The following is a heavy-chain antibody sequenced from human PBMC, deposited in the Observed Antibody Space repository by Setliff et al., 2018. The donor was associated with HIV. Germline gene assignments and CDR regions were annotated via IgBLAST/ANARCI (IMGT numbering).Heavy chain of an antibody. CDR2: VHPGNSET. CDR1: GYSFTNFW. Sequence: GESLKISCKASGYSFTNFWIGWVRQMPGEGLEWMRIVHPGNSETRYSLPFEGQVTISADRSITTAFLQWSSLKASDTAIYYCATLQPDSVDVWGQGTTVTVSS. J-gene: IGHJ6*02. V-gene: IGHV5-51*01. CDR3: ATLQPDSVDV.